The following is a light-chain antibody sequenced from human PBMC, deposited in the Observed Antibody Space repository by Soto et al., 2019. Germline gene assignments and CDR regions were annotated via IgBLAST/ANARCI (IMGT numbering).Light chain of an antibody. Sequence: EIVMTQFPATLSVSPGERATLSCRASQGISNNLAWYQQKPGQAPRLPIYGASTRATGLPARFSGSGSGTDFTLTISSLEPEDFAVYYCQQRSNWPPVTFGGGTKVDI. CDR3: QQRSNWPPVT. J-gene: IGKJ4*01. V-gene: IGKV3-15*01. CDR1: QGISNN. CDR2: GAS.